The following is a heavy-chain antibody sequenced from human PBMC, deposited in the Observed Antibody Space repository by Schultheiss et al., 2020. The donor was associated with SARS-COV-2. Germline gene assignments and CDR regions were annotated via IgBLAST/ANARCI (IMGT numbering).Heavy chain of an antibody. D-gene: IGHD2-2*01. CDR3: ARVLKDCSSTSCYFRNYYYCYMDV. V-gene: IGHV3-21*04. J-gene: IGHJ6*03. Sequence: GGSLRLSCAASGFTFSNAWMSWVRQAPGKGLEWVSSISSSSSYIYYADSVKGRFTISRDNAKNSLYLQMNSLRAEDTAVYYCARVLKDCSSTSCYFRNYYYCYMDVWGKGTTVTVSS. CDR1: GFTFSNAW. CDR2: ISSSSSYI.